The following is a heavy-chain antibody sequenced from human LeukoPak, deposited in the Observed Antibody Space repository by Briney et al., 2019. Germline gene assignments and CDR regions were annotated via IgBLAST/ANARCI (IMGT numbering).Heavy chain of an antibody. J-gene: IGHJ4*02. V-gene: IGHV3-48*03. CDR1: GFTFSSYE. CDR3: ARDPNGWFGESDY. CDR2: ISSSGSTI. Sequence: GGSLRLSCAASGFTFSSYEMNWVRQAPGKGLEWVSYISSSGSTIYYADSVKGRFTISRDNAKNSLYLQMNSLRAEDTAVYYCARDPNGWFGESDYWGQGTLVTVSS. D-gene: IGHD3-10*01.